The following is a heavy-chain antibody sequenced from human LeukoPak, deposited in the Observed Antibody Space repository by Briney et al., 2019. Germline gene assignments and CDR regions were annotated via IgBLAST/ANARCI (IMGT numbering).Heavy chain of an antibody. Sequence: PSETLSLTCAVYGGSFSAYYWSWIRQSPGKGLEWIAEINHRGDTNYNPSVKSRVSISVDTSKNQFSLKGTSLTAADTAVYYCARGPTISETGYFYYWGQGTLVTVSS. V-gene: IGHV4-34*01. CDR1: GGSFSAYY. J-gene: IGHJ4*03. CDR2: INHRGDT. CDR3: ARGPTISETGYFYY. D-gene: IGHD1-1*01.